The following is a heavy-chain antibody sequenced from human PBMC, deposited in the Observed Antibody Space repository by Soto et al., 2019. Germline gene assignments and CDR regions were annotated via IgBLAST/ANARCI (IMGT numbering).Heavy chain of an antibody. CDR2: INSDGSTT. J-gene: IGHJ4*02. V-gene: IGHV3-74*01. CDR3: TRVAVAKYHFDY. Sequence: EVQLVESGGGLVQPGGSLRLSCAASGITFSSYWMHWVRQAPGKGLVWVSRINSDGSTTSYADSVKGRFTISRDNAKNTLYLQMNSLRAEDTAVYYCTRVAVAKYHFDYWGQGTLFTVSS. D-gene: IGHD6-19*01. CDR1: GITFSSYW.